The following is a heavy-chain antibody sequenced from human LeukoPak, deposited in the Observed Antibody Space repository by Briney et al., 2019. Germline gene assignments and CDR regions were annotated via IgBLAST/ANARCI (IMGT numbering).Heavy chain of an antibody. CDR2: ISSSSSTI. Sequence: VGSLRLSCAASGFTFSSYSMNWVRQAPGKGLEWVSYISSSSSTIYYADSVKGRFTISRDNAKNSLYLQMNSLRAEDTAVYYCARDLTVVVVAASDHDAFDIWGQGTVVTVSS. J-gene: IGHJ3*02. D-gene: IGHD2-15*01. CDR1: GFTFSSYS. CDR3: ARDLTVVVVAASDHDAFDI. V-gene: IGHV3-48*01.